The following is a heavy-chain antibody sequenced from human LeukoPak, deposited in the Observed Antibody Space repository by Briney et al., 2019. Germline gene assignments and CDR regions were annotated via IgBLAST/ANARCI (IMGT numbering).Heavy chain of an antibody. V-gene: IGHV4-59*01. CDR3: ATDKGYHYY. D-gene: IGHD5-12*01. Sequence: KPSETLSLTCTVSGGSISNYYWTWIRQPPGKGLEWVGHISDSGSANYNPSLKSRVTISGDTSKNQVSLNLGSVTAADTAVYYCATDKGYHYYWSQGTLVTVSS. J-gene: IGHJ4*02. CDR1: GGSISNYY. CDR2: ISDSGSA.